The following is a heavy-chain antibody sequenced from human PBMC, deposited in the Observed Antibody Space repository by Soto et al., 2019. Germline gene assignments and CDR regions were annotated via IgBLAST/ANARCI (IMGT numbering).Heavy chain of an antibody. D-gene: IGHD6-13*01. Sequence: SETLSLTCTVSGGSISSSSYYWGWIRQPPGKGLEWIGSIYYSESTYYNPSLKSRVTISVDTSKNQFSLKLSSVTAADTAVYYCARHQGTYRSWPYYYYGMDVWGQGTTVS. CDR1: GGSISSSSYY. V-gene: IGHV4-39*01. CDR3: ARHQGTYRSWPYYYYGMDV. CDR2: IYYSEST. J-gene: IGHJ6*02.